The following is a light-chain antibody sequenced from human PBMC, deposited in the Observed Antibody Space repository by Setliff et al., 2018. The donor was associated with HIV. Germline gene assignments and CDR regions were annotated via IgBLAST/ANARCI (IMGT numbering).Light chain of an antibody. CDR1: RSNIGSPYD. CDR3: QSYDNILSGYV. V-gene: IGLV1-40*01. CDR2: AND. J-gene: IGLJ1*01. Sequence: QSALTQLPSVSGAPGQRVTLSCTGSRSNIGSPYDVHWYQQLPGAAPKLLIYANDNRPSGVPDRFSGSRSGTSASLAIAGLQAEDEADYYCQSYDNILSGYVFGPGTKVTVL.